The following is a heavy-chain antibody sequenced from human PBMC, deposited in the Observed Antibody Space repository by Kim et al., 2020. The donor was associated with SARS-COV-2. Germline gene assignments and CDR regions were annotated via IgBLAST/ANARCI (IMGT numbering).Heavy chain of an antibody. Sequence: GGSLRLSCAASGFTFSSYGMHWVRQAPGNGLEWVAVIWYDGSNKYCADSVKGRFTISRDNSKNTLYLQMNSLRAEDTAVYYCARVVGQLMDYWGQGTLVTVSS. CDR2: IWYDGSNK. V-gene: IGHV3-33*01. D-gene: IGHD2-2*01. CDR1: GFTFSSYG. CDR3: ARVVGQLMDY. J-gene: IGHJ4*02.